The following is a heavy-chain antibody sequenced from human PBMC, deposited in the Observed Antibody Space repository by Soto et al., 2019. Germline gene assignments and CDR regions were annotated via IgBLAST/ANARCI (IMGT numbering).Heavy chain of an antibody. V-gene: IGHV1-18*01. CDR1: GYTFTSYG. J-gene: IGHJ3*02. CDR2: ISAYNGNT. D-gene: IGHD3-3*01. CDR3: ARDLWLRFLEWLPHPPNDAFDI. Sequence: GASVKVSCKASGYTFTSYGISWVRQAPGQGLEWMGWISAYNGNTNYAQKLQGRVTMTTDTSTSTAYMELRSLRSDDTAVYYCARDLWLRFLEWLPHPPNDAFDIWGQGTMVTVSS.